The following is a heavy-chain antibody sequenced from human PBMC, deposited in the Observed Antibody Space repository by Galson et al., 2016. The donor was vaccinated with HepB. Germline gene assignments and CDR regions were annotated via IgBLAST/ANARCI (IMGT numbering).Heavy chain of an antibody. Sequence: LTCTVSGGSISSANYFWSWIRQHPGKGPEWIAYIRYSGDSYYNPSLNSRVTISVDTPKSQFSLNPDSVTAADAGLYYCAHRDLHLVEAFDIWGQGTMVTVSS. D-gene: IGHD5-24*01. V-gene: IGHV4-31*03. CDR2: IRYSGDS. CDR3: AHRDLHLVEAFDI. CDR1: GGSISSANYF. J-gene: IGHJ3*02.